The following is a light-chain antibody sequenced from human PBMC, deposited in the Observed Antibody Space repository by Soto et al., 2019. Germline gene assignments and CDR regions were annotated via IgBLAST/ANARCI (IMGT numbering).Light chain of an antibody. CDR2: GAS. Sequence: EIVLTQSPGTLSLSPGERATLSCRASQSVSSSFLAWYQQKPGQAPRLLIYGASIRATGIPDRVSGSGSGIDFTLTISRVEPEDFAVYYWQQYGSSPWTFGQGTKVEIK. J-gene: IGKJ1*01. CDR3: QQYGSSPWT. CDR1: QSVSSSF. V-gene: IGKV3-20*01.